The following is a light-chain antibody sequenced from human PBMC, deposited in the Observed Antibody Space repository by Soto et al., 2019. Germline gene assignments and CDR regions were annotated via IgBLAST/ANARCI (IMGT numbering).Light chain of an antibody. V-gene: IGKV3-11*01. Sequence: EIVLTQSPATLSLSPGERATLSCRASQSVTTYLTWYQQKPGQAPRLLIYDASNRATGIPARFSGSGSGTDFTLTISSLEPEDFAVYYCQQRDNWPPSITFGQGTRLEIK. CDR2: DAS. CDR1: QSVTTY. CDR3: QQRDNWPPSIT. J-gene: IGKJ5*01.